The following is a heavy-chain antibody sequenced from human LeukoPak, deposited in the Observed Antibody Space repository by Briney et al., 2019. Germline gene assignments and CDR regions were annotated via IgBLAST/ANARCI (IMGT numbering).Heavy chain of an antibody. CDR3: ARYSEVYYYVDV. Sequence: GGSLRLSCAASGFIFNTYVMHWVRQAPGKGLEWLAFIRYDGSNKNYADSVKGRFTISRDDAKKSLDLQMNSLRAEDTAVYFCARYSEVYYYVDVWGAGTTVIVSS. J-gene: IGHJ6*03. CDR2: IRYDGSNK. V-gene: IGHV3-30*02. D-gene: IGHD2-15*01. CDR1: GFIFNTYV.